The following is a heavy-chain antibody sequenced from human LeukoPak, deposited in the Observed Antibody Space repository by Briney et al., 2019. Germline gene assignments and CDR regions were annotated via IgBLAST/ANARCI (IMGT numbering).Heavy chain of an antibody. CDR3: AKHYDFWSGYGSNWFDP. V-gene: IGHV3-7*01. CDR1: GFTFSSYW. J-gene: IGHJ5*02. Sequence: GGSLRLSCAASGFTFSSYWMSWVRHAPGKGLEWAANIKQDGSEKYYVDSVKGRFTISRDNAKNSLDLQMNSLRVEDTAVYYCAKHYDFWSGYGSNWFDPWGQGTLVTVSS. CDR2: IKQDGSEK. D-gene: IGHD3-3*01.